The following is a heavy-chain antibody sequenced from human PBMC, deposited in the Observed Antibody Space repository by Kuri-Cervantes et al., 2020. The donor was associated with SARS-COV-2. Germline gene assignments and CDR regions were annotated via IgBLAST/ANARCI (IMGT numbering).Heavy chain of an antibody. D-gene: IGHD2-2*01. V-gene: IGHV3-30-3*01. CDR2: ISYDGSNK. J-gene: IGHJ6*02. CDR1: GFTFSSYA. Sequence: GGSLRLSCAASGFTFSSYAMHWVRQAPGKGLEWVAVISYDGSNKYYADSVKGRFTISRDNSKNTLYLQMNSLRAEDTAVYYCASGYCSSTSCYPPRGGYYYYYGMDVWGQGTTVTVSS. CDR3: ASGYCSSTSCYPPRGGYYYYYGMDV.